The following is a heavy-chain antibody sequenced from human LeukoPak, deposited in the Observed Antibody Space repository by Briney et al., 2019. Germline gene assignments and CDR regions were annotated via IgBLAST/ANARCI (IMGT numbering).Heavy chain of an antibody. V-gene: IGHV3-21*01. CDR2: ISSSSSYI. CDR1: GFTFSSYS. CDR3: ARSDYYGSGNYGRFDP. Sequence: NPGGSLRLSCAASGFTFSSYSMNWVRQAPGKGLEWVSSISSSSSYIYYADSVKGRFTISRDNAKNSLYLQMNSLRAEDTAVYYCARSDYYGSGNYGRFDPWGQGTLVTVSS. J-gene: IGHJ5*02. D-gene: IGHD3-10*01.